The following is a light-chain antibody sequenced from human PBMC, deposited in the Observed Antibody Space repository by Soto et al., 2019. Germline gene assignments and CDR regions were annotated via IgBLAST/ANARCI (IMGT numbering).Light chain of an antibody. CDR3: SSYTSSSTYV. J-gene: IGLJ1*01. V-gene: IGLV2-14*01. Sequence: QSALTQPASVSGSPGQSITISCTGTNSDVGYDYASWYQQHPGKAPKLIIYEVSNRPSGVSNRFSGSKSGNTASLTISGLQAEDDADYYCSSYTSSSTYVFGTGTKVTVL. CDR1: NSDVGYDY. CDR2: EVS.